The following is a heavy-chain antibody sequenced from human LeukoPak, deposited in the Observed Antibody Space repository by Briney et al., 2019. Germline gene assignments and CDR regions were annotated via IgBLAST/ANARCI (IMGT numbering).Heavy chain of an antibody. CDR1: GFTFSSYV. CDR3: AKDRNYMDV. Sequence: GGSLRLSCAASGFTFSSYVMHWVRQAPGKGLEWVAFIRYDGSNKYYADSVKGRFTISRDNSKNTLYLQMNSLRAEDTAVYYCAKDRNYMDVWGKGTTVTISS. CDR2: IRYDGSNK. J-gene: IGHJ6*03. V-gene: IGHV3-30*02.